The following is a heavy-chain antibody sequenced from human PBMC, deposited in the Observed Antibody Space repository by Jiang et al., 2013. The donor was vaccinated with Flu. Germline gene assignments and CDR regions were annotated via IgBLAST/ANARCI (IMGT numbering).Heavy chain of an antibody. Sequence: LVESGGGVVQPGRSLRLSCAASGFTFSSYGMHWVRQAPGKGLEWVAVIWYDGSKKYYADSVKGRFTISRDNSKNTLDVEMNSLRPEDTALYYCARDRGYSTSSGARHFDGFDIWGQGTMVTVSS. CDR1: GFTFSSYG. V-gene: IGHV3-33*01. D-gene: IGHD6-6*01. CDR3: ARDRGYSTSSGARHFDGFDI. CDR2: IWYDGSKK. J-gene: IGHJ3*02.